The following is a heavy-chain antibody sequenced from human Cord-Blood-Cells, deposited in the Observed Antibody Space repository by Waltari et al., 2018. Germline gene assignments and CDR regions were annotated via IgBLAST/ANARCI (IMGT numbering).Heavy chain of an antibody. CDR1: GGSFSGYY. V-gene: IGHV4-34*01. CDR2: INHSGST. J-gene: IGHJ6*02. CDR3: ASGSYYYYYGMDV. Sequence: QVQLQQWGAGLLKPSETLSLTCAVYGGSFSGYYWRWIRQPPGKGLEWIGEINHSGSTNHNPSLKSRVTISVDTSKNQFTRKLRSVTAADTAVYYCASGSYYYYYGMDVWGQGTTVTVSS.